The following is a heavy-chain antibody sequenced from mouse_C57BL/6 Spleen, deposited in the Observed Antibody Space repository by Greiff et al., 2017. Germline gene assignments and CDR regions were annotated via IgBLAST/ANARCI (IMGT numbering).Heavy chain of an antibody. CDR2: IHPNSGST. CDR3: ANSAQADY. CDR1: GYTFTSYW. Sequence: QVQLQQPGAELVKPGASVKLSCKASGYTFTSYWMHWVKQRPGQGLEWIGMIHPNSGSTNYNEKFKSKAKFTADTSSNTGYMQLSNLATVDSAIYDSANSAQADYWGQGTSVTVSS. V-gene: IGHV1-64*01. D-gene: IGHD3-2*02. J-gene: IGHJ4*01.